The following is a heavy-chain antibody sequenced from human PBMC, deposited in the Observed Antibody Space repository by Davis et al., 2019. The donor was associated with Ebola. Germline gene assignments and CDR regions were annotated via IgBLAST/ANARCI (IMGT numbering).Heavy chain of an antibody. CDR3: ARERVISGYYMDV. CDR1: GFTFSNAW. D-gene: IGHD3-16*02. Sequence: GESLKISCAASGFTFSNAWMSWVRQAPGKGLEWVSAISGSGGSTYYADSVKGRFTISRDNAKNSLYLQMNSLRAEDTAVYYCARERVISGYYMDVWGKGTTVTVSS. J-gene: IGHJ6*03. CDR2: ISGSGGST. V-gene: IGHV3-23*01.